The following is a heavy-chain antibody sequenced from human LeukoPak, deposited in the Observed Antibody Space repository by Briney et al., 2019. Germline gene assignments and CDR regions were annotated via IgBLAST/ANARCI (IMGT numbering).Heavy chain of an antibody. CDR2: IYYSGST. D-gene: IGHD3-22*01. CDR3: ARTHPGGTYYYDSSGYYPLELPFDY. Sequence: SETLSLTCTVSGGSISSSGYYWGWIRQPPGKGLEWIGSIYYSGSTYYNPSLKSRVTISVDTSKNQFSLKLSSVTAADTAVYYCARTHPGGTYYYDSSGYYPLELPFDYWGQGTLVTVSS. CDR1: GGSISSSGYY. V-gene: IGHV4-39*07. J-gene: IGHJ4*02.